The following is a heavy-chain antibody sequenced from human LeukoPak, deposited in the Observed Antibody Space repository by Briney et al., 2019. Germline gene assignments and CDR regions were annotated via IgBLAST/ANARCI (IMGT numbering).Heavy chain of an antibody. V-gene: IGHV3-23*01. J-gene: IGHJ6*03. CDR3: AKNRGALNYMDV. CDR2: ISGSGGTT. Sequence: PGGSLRLSCAASGFTFSSYAMSCVRQAPGKGLEWVSGISGSGGTTYYADSVKGRFTISRDNSKNTLYLQMNSLRAEDTAVYYCAKNRGALNYMDVWGKGTTVTVSS. CDR1: GFTFSSYA. D-gene: IGHD1-14*01.